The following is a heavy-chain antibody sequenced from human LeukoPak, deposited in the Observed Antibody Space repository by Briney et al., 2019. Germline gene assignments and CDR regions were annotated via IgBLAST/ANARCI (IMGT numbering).Heavy chain of an antibody. V-gene: IGHV3-21*01. CDR1: GFTFSSYS. J-gene: IGHJ6*03. CDR3: ARDLGTYCSGGSCYNDYYYYMDV. Sequence: GGSLRLSCAASGFTFSSYSMNWVRQAPGKGLEWVSSISSSSSYIYYADSVKGRFTISRDNAKNSLYLQMNSLRAEDTAVYYCARDLGTYCSGGSCYNDYYYYMDVWGKGTTVTVSS. CDR2: ISSSSSYI. D-gene: IGHD2-15*01.